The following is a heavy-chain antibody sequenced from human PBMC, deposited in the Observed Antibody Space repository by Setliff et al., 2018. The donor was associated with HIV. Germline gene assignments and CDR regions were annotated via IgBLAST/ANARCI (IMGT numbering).Heavy chain of an antibody. CDR2: ISIGSGGAI. Sequence: LRLSCAASGFTFRNYKFNWVRQAPGRGLEWVSSISIGSGGAIDYADSVQGRFTISRDNSKNSLYLQMNSLRVEDTAVYYCARDYLYYNLYNGSPVYGMDVWGQGTTVTVSS. CDR1: GFTFRNYK. CDR3: ARDYLYYNLYNGSPVYGMDV. D-gene: IGHD3-3*01. J-gene: IGHJ6*02. V-gene: IGHV3-48*03.